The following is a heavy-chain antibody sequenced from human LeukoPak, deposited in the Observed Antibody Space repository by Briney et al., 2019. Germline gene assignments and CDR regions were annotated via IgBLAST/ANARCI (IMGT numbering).Heavy chain of an antibody. J-gene: IGHJ1*01. CDR3: ARRRYYDGSGYLE. Sequence: SETLSLTCSVSGDSVSRSDSYWDWIRQPPGKGLEWIGTIYYSGRTYYSPSPKSRVTMSVDPSNNQFSLNLRSVTAADTALYYCARRRYYDGSGYLEWGQGTLLSVSS. V-gene: IGHV4-39*01. CDR2: IYYSGRT. CDR1: GDSVSRSDSY. D-gene: IGHD3-22*01.